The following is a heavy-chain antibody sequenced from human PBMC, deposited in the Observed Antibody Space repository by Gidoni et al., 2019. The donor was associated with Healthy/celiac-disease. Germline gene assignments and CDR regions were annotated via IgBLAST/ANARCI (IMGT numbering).Heavy chain of an antibody. Sequence: ETLSLTCTVSGGSISSYYWSWIRQPPGKGLEWIGYIYYSGSTNYNPSLKSRVTISVDTSKNQFSLKLSSVTAADTAVYYCARDTPYYGMDVWGQGTTVTVSS. CDR3: ARDTPYYGMDV. CDR1: GGSISSYY. J-gene: IGHJ6*02. CDR2: IYYSGST. V-gene: IGHV4-59*01.